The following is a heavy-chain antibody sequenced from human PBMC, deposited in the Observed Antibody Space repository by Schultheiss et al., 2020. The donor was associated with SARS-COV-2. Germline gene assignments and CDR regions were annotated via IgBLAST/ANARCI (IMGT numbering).Heavy chain of an antibody. CDR2: ISYDGSNK. CDR3: ARDRVRSLIVVAGQY. J-gene: IGHJ4*02. V-gene: IGHV3-30-3*01. D-gene: IGHD3-22*01. Sequence: GGSLRLSCAASGFTFSSYAMHWVRQAPGKGLEWVAVISYDGSNKYYADSVKGRFTISRDNSKNTLYLQMNSLRAEDTAVYYCARDRVRSLIVVAGQYWGQGTLVTVSS. CDR1: GFTFSSYA.